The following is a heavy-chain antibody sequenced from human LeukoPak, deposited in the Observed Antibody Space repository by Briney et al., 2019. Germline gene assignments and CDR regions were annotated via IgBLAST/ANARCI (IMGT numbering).Heavy chain of an antibody. CDR1: GGTFSSYA. Sequence: LVKVSCTASGGTFSSYAISWVRQAPGQGLEWMGGIIPIFGTANYAQKFQGRVTITADESTSTAYMELSSLRSEDTAVYYCARGTYYYDSSGYSLFDYWGQGTLVTVSS. CDR3: ARGTYYYDSSGYSLFDY. CDR2: IIPIFGTA. J-gene: IGHJ4*02. V-gene: IGHV1-69*13. D-gene: IGHD3-22*01.